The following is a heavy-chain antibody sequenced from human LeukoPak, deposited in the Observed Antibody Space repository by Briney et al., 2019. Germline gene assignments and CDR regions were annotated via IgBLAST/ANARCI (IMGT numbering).Heavy chain of an antibody. D-gene: IGHD3-22*01. Sequence: PGGSLRLSCAAPGLTFINHAMSWVRQAPGKGLEWVSGIKGRFIISRDNSKNTLYLQENSLRAEDTAEYYCARHYDKSALRYFDYWGQGTLAIVSS. J-gene: IGHJ4*02. CDR1: GLTFINHA. CDR2: I. CDR3: ARHYDKSALRYFDY. V-gene: IGHV3-23*01.